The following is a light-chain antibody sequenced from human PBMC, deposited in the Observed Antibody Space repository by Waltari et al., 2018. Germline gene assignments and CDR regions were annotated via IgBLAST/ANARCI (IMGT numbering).Light chain of an antibody. CDR1: SSDVGGYNY. Sequence: QSALTQPPSASGSPGQSVTISCPGTSSDVGGYNYVSWYQQHPGKAPKLMIYEVNKRPSGVPDRFSGSKSGNTASLTVSGLQAEDEADYYCSSYAGSNVVFGGGTKLTVL. CDR3: SSYAGSNVV. V-gene: IGLV2-8*01. CDR2: EVN. J-gene: IGLJ2*01.